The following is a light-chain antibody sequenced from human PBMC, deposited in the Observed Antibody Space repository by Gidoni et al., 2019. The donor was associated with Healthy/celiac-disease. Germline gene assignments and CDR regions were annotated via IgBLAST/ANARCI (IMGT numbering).Light chain of an antibody. CDR3: QQYGSSPPT. J-gene: IGKJ1*01. Sequence: IVLTPSPGTPSLSPGERATLSCRASQSVSSSYLAWYQQKPGQAPRLLIYGASSRATGIPDRFSGSGSGTDFTLTISRLEPEDFAVYYCQQYGSSPPTFXQXTKVEIK. CDR1: QSVSSSY. CDR2: GAS. V-gene: IGKV3-20*01.